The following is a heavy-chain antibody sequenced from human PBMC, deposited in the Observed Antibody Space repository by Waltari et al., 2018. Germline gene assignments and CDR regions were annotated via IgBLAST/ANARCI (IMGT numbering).Heavy chain of an antibody. CDR1: GATVSSSY. CDR3: AKGTIFAGALDY. D-gene: IGHD3-3*02. J-gene: IGHJ4*02. Sequence: EVHLVETGGGLIQPGGSLRRSCAVSGATVSSSYMSWVRQAPGKGLECVSYLSAGGDTYFAGSLQGRVTISRDDSKNSLFLQMNSLSAADTAVYYCAKGTIFAGALDYWGQGALVTVSS. V-gene: IGHV3-53*02. CDR2: LSAGGDT.